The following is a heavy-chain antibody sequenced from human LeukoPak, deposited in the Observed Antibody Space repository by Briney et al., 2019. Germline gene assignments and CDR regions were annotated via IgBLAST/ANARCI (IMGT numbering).Heavy chain of an antibody. D-gene: IGHD6-19*01. CDR2: ISFDGNNK. Sequence: PGGSLRLSCAASGFTFSSSAMSWVRQAPGKGLGWVAVISFDGNNKFYADSAKGRFIISRDNSKNTLYLQMNSLRPEDTAVYYCARARLAVTGDYFDYWGPGTLVTVSS. J-gene: IGHJ4*02. CDR3: ARARLAVTGDYFDY. V-gene: IGHV3-30*04. CDR1: GFTFSSSA.